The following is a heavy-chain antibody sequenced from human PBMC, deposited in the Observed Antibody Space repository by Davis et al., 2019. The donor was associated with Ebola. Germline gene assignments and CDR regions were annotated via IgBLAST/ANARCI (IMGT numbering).Heavy chain of an antibody. CDR2: TSHDGSTT. D-gene: IGHD3-3*01. J-gene: IGHJ4*02. Sequence: GESLKISCAASGFTFRNYAMHWVRQAPGKGLEWVAVTSHDGSTTYYEDSVKGRFTISRDNSKNTLYLQMNSLTADDTSVYYCARAGFDEVLDYWGQGTPVTVSS. CDR1: GFTFRNYA. CDR3: ARAGFDEVLDY. V-gene: IGHV3-30*04.